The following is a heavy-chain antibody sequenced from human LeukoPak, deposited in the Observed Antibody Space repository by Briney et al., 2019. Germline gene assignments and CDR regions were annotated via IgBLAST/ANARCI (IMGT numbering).Heavy chain of an antibody. Sequence: GGSLRLSCVASGLSLSSYWMAWVRQAPGKGLERGANIQYDGTHKFYADSVKGRFTISRDNAKNSLFLEMSSLRADDTAVYFCASSHDSSGNDWGKGTLVTVCS. D-gene: IGHD3-22*01. CDR2: IQYDGTHK. CDR3: ASSHDSSGND. CDR1: GLSLSSYW. V-gene: IGHV3-7*01. J-gene: IGHJ4*02.